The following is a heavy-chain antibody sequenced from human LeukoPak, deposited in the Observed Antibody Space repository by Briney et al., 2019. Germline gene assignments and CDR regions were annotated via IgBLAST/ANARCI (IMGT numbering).Heavy chain of an antibody. V-gene: IGHV5-51*01. CDR2: IYPGDSDT. CDR3: ARQRYFAWFDAFDI. D-gene: IGHD3-9*01. Sequence: GESLKISCKGSGYSFTNYWIGWVRQMPGKGLEWMGNIYPGDSDTRYRPSLQGQVTISGDKSINTVYLQWNSLKASDTAMYYCARQRYFAWFDAFDIWGQGTMVTVSS. J-gene: IGHJ3*02. CDR1: GYSFTNYW.